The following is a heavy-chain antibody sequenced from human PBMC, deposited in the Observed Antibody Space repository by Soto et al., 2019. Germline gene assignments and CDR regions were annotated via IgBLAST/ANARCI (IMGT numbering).Heavy chain of an antibody. V-gene: IGHV3-33*01. Sequence: GGSLRLSCAASGFTFSSYGMHWVRQAPGKGLEWVAVIWYDGSNKYYADSVKGRFTISRDNSKNTLYLQMNSLRAEDTAVYYCARDFDMVRGVILEHYFDYWGQGTLVTVSS. J-gene: IGHJ4*02. CDR1: GFTFSSYG. CDR3: ARDFDMVRGVILEHYFDY. D-gene: IGHD3-10*01. CDR2: IWYDGSNK.